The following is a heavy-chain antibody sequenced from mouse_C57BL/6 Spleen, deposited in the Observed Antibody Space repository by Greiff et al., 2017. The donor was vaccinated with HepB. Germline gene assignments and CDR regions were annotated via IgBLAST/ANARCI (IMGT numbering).Heavy chain of an antibody. Sequence: DVHLVESGGGLVKPGGSLKLSCAASGFTFSSYAMSWVRQTPEKRLEWVATISDGGSYTYYPDNVKGRFTISRDNAKNNLYLQMSNLKSEDTAMYYCARDRWPPDAMDYWGQGTSVTVSS. CDR1: GFTFSSYA. CDR3: ARDRWPPDAMDY. D-gene: IGHD1-1*02. CDR2: ISDGGSYT. V-gene: IGHV5-4*01. J-gene: IGHJ4*01.